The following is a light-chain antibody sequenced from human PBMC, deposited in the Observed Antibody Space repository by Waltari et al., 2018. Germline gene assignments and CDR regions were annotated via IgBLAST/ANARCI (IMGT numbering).Light chain of an antibody. J-gene: IGLJ2*01. CDR3: TTYPDTNTPVV. Sequence: QSALTQPASVSGSPGQSVTISCPGVSSDGDEDQVVSWFRQHPGKVPKLILFDVSNRPSDISNRFSGYKSGNTAYLTISRLQADDEADYYCTTYPDTNTPVVFGGGTKVTV. CDR2: DVS. CDR1: SSDGDEDQV. V-gene: IGLV2-14*03.